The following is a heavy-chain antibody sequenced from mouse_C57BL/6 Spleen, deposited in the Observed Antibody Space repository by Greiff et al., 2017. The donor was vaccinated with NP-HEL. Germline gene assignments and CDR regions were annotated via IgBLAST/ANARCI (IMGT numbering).Heavy chain of an antibody. V-gene: IGHV5-9*01. Sequence: EVMLVESGGGLVKPGGSLKLSCAASGFTFSSYTMSWVRQTPEKRLEWVATISGGGGNTYYPDSVKGRFTISRDNAKNTLYLQMSSLRSEDTALYYCARHDNWSLFDYWGQGTTLTVSS. D-gene: IGHD4-1*01. J-gene: IGHJ2*01. CDR3: ARHDNWSLFDY. CDR1: GFTFSSYT. CDR2: ISGGGGNT.